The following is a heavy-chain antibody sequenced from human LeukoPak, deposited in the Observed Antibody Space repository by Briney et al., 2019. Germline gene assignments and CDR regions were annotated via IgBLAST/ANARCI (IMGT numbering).Heavy chain of an antibody. Sequence: GGSLRLSCAASGFTFSSYSMNWVRQAPGKGLEWVSSISSSSSYIYYADSVKGRFTISRDNAKNSLYLQMNSLRAEDTAVYYCAGVGYSGYDSKVRYYYYMDVWGKGTTVTVSS. CDR2: ISSSSSYI. V-gene: IGHV3-21*01. D-gene: IGHD5-12*01. CDR1: GFTFSSYS. CDR3: AGVGYSGYDSKVRYYYYMDV. J-gene: IGHJ6*03.